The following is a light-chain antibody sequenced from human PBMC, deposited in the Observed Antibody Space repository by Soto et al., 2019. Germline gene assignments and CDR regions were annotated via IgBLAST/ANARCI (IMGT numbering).Light chain of an antibody. V-gene: IGKV3-20*01. Sequence: ESVLTQSPGTLSLSPGERATLSCSASQSVSSNYLAWYQQKPGQAPRLLIYDASSRATGIPDRFSGGGSGTDFTLTISRLEPEDFAVYYCQQFSSYPLTFGGGTKVDIK. CDR3: QQFSSYPLT. J-gene: IGKJ4*01. CDR1: QSVSSNY. CDR2: DAS.